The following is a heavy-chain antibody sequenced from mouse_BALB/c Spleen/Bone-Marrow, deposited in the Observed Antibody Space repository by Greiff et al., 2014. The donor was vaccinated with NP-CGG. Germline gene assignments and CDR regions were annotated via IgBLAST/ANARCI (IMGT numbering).Heavy chain of an antibody. CDR1: GYNFTSYW. J-gene: IGHJ3*01. Sequence: QVQLQQPGAELVKPGTSVKLSCKASGYNFTSYWINWVKLRPGQGLEWIGDIYPGSGGNHKNEKFKTKATLTVDTSSSTAYMQLSSLASEDSALYYGARDGNWPFAYWGQGTLVTVSA. CDR3: ARDGNWPFAY. D-gene: IGHD4-1*01. V-gene: IGHV1-55*01. CDR2: IYPGSGGN.